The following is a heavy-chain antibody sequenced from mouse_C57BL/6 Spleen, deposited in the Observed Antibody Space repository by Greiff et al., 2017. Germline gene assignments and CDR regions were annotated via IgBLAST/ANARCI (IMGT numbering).Heavy chain of an antibody. CDR1: GYTFTDYY. J-gene: IGHJ1*03. CDR3: ARSYGSSPYWYFDV. D-gene: IGHD1-1*01. CDR2: INPNNGGT. V-gene: IGHV1-26*01. Sequence: VQLQQSGPELVKPGASVKISCKASGYTFTDYYMNWVKQSHGKSLEWIGDINPNNGGTSYNQKFKGKATLTVDKSSSTAYMELRSLTSEDSAVYYCARSYGSSPYWYFDVWGTGTTVTVSS.